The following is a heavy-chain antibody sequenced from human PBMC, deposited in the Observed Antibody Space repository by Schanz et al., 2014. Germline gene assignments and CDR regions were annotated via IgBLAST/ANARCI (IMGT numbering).Heavy chain of an antibody. CDR3: ATLDYADSVS. CDR2: IIPVLAIA. D-gene: IGHD4-17*01. V-gene: IGHV1-69*02. CDR1: GGTFSSYT. J-gene: IGHJ5*02. Sequence: QVQLVQSGAEVKKPGSSVKVSCTASGGTFSSYTISWIRQAPGQGLEWMGRIIPVLAIADYAQKFQGRVTITADTSTNTAYMELSSLTSEDTAVHYCATLDYADSVSWGQGTLVTVSS.